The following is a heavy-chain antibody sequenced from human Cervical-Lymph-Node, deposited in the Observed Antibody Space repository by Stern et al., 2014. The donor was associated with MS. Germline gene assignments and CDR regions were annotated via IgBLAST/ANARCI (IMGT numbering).Heavy chain of an antibody. CDR3: ATGTGYFDY. V-gene: IGHV3-48*01. Sequence: EVQLVESGGGLVQPGGALRLSCAASGSALSTFGMNWVRQAPGQGLEWLSFISSGGSTIYDADSVKGRFPISRDNAKNSLYLQMNSLRTEDTAVYFCATGTGYFDYWGQGTLVTVSS. CDR2: ISSGGSTI. CDR1: GSALSTFG. J-gene: IGHJ4*02. D-gene: IGHD7-27*01.